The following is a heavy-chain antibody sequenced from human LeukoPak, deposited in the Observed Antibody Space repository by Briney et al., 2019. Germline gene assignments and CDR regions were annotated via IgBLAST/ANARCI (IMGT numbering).Heavy chain of an antibody. CDR2: IIPIFGTT. Sequence: SVKLSCKASGGTFSSYAISWVRQAPGQGLEWMGGIIPIFGTTNYAQTLQGRVTITTDEPTNTAYMELSRLRSDDAAVYYCARCSGSYYFHYFDYWGQGTLVSVSS. V-gene: IGHV1-69*05. CDR3: ARCSGSYYFHYFDY. J-gene: IGHJ4*02. D-gene: IGHD1-26*01. CDR1: GGTFSSYA.